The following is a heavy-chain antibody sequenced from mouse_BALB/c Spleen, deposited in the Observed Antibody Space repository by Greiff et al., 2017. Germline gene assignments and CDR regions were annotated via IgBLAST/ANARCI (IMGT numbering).Heavy chain of an antibody. CDR3: ARQYGNYPYFDY. D-gene: IGHD2-10*02. Sequence: VQLQQSGAELVKPGASVKLSCTASGFNIKDTYMHWVKQRPEQGLEWIGRIDPANGNTKYDPKFQGKATITADTSSNTAYLQLSSLTSEDTAVYYCARQYGNYPYFDYWGQGTTLTVSS. CDR2: IDPANGNT. J-gene: IGHJ2*01. V-gene: IGHV14-3*02. CDR1: GFNIKDTY.